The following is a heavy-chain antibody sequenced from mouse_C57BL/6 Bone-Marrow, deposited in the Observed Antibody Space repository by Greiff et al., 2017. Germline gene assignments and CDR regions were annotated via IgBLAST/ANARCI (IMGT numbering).Heavy chain of an antibody. J-gene: IGHJ4*01. CDR1: GYTFTSYW. Sequence: VQLQQSGAELAKPGASVKLSCKASGYTFTSYWMHWVKQRPGQGLEWIGYINPSSGYTKYNQKFKDKATLTADKSSSTAYMQLSSLTYEDSAVYYCARISDDFYYAMGYWGQGTSVTVSA. CDR2: INPSSGYT. D-gene: IGHD2-12*01. V-gene: IGHV1-7*01. CDR3: ARISDDFYYAMGY.